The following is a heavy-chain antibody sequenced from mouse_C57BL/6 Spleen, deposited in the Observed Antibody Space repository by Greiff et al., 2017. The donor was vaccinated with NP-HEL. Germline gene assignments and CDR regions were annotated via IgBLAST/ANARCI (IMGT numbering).Heavy chain of an antibody. J-gene: IGHJ3*01. D-gene: IGHD2-1*01. CDR3: ARWGGYGNYVAY. CDR2: IDPSDSYT. Sequence: QVQLKQPGAELVMPGASVKLSCKASGYTFTSYWMHWVKQRPGQGLEWIGEIDPSDSYTNYNQKFKGKSTLTVDKSSSTAYMQLSSLTSEDSAVYYCARWGGYGNYVAYWGQGTLVTVSA. CDR1: GYTFTSYW. V-gene: IGHV1-69*01.